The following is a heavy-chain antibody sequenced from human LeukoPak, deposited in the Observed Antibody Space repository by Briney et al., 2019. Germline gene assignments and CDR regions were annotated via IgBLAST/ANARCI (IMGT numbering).Heavy chain of an antibody. CDR3: ARSSYAPYGSGDY. CDR2: ISGSGGST. Sequence: GVSLRLSCAASGFTFSSFAMSWVRQAPGKGLEWVSAISGSGGSTYYADSVKGRFTISRDNSKNTLYLQMNSLRAEDTAVYYCARSSYAPYGSGDYWGQGTLVTVSS. CDR1: GFTFSSFA. D-gene: IGHD3-10*01. V-gene: IGHV3-23*01. J-gene: IGHJ4*02.